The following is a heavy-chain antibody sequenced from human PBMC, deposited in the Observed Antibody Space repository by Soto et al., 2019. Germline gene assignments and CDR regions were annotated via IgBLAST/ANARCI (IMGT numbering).Heavy chain of an antibody. CDR3: ARDLIWNDEPAFDI. D-gene: IGHD1-1*01. CDR1: GFTVSSNY. Sequence: EVQLVESGGGLVQPGGSLRLSCAASGFTVSSNYMSWVRQAPGKGLEWVSVIYSGGSTYYADSVKGRFTISRHNSKNTLYLQMNSLRAEDTALYYCARDLIWNDEPAFDIWGQGTMVTVSS. J-gene: IGHJ3*02. V-gene: IGHV3-53*04. CDR2: IYSGGST.